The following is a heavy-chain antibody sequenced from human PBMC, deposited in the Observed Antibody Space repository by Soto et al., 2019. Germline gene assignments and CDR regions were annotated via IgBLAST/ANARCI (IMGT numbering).Heavy chain of an antibody. CDR2: IHYSGSS. CDR3: ARHEGNGNVWPLDY. CDR1: GDSIGTTHSY. J-gene: IGHJ4*02. Sequence: SETLSLTCTVSGDSIGTTHSYWAWIRQSPGKGLEWIGNIHYSGSSYYMPSLRSRVTLSVDTSKNQFSLRLTSVTAEDTAVYYCARHEGNGNVWPLDYWGQGILVTVSS. V-gene: IGHV4-39*01. D-gene: IGHD2-8*01.